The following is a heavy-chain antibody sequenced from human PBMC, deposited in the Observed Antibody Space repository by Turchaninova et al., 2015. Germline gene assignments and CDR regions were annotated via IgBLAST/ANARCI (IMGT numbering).Heavy chain of an antibody. CDR2: IEYDGSNK. CDR1: GFTFSSYG. J-gene: IGHJ4*02. V-gene: IGHV3-30*18. CDR3: AKDLIRIAAAGSPFDY. Sequence: QVQLVESGGGVVQPGRSLRLSCAASGFTFSSYGMHWVRQAPGKGLGWVAIIEYDGSNKFYPDYLKGRFTISRDNSKNTLYLQMNSLRAEDTAVYYCAKDLIRIAAAGSPFDYWGQGTLVTVSS. D-gene: IGHD6-13*01.